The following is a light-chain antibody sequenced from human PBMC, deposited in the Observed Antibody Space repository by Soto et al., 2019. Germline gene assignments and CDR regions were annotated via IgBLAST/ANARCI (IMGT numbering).Light chain of an antibody. V-gene: IGKV1-13*02. J-gene: IGKJ1*01. CDR1: QGISSA. Sequence: AIQLTQSPSSLSGSVGDRVTITCRASQGISSALAWYQQKPRKTPQLLIYDASSLESGVPSRFSGSGSGTEFTLTISSLQPEDFATYHCQQFNSYPRTFGQGTKVEIK. CDR3: QQFNSYPRT. CDR2: DAS.